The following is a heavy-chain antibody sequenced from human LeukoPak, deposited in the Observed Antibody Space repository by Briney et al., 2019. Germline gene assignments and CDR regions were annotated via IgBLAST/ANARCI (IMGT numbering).Heavy chain of an antibody. CDR3: ATTFGGLRLGELSSDY. Sequence: GGSLRLSCAAPGFTFSSYAMSWVRQAPGKGLEWVSAISGSGGSTYYADSVKGRFTISRDNSKNTLYLQMNSLRAEDTAVYYCATTFGGLRLGELSSDYWGQGTLVTVSS. D-gene: IGHD3-16*02. CDR1: GFTFSSYA. V-gene: IGHV3-23*01. CDR2: ISGSGGST. J-gene: IGHJ4*02.